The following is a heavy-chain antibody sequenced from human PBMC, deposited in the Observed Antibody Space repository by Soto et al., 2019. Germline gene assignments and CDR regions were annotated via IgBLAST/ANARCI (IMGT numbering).Heavy chain of an antibody. CDR2: IWYDGSNK. V-gene: IGHV3-33*01. Sequence: QVQLVESGGGVVQPGRSLRLSCAASGFTFSSYGMHWVRQAPGKGLEWVAVIWYDGSNKYYADSVKGRFNISRDNSKNTVYLQMNSLRAEDTAVYYCARDPHSSGWRSEDYWGQGTLVTVSS. CDR3: ARDPHSSGWRSEDY. J-gene: IGHJ4*02. D-gene: IGHD6-19*01. CDR1: GFTFSSYG.